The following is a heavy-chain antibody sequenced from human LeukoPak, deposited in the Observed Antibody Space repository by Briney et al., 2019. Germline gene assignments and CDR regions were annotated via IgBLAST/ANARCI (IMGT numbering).Heavy chain of an antibody. D-gene: IGHD5-12*01. J-gene: IGHJ4*02. V-gene: IGHV3-21*01. Sequence: GGSLRLSCAASGFTFSSYSMNWVRQAPGKGLEWVSSISSSSSYIYYADSVKGRFTISRDNAKNSLFLQMNSVRAEDTAIYYCARDLGWIHFDSWGQGTLVTVSS. CDR1: GFTFSSYS. CDR3: ARDLGWIHFDS. CDR2: ISSSSSYI.